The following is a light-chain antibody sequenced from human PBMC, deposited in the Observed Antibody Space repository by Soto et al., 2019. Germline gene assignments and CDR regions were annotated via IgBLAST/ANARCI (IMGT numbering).Light chain of an antibody. CDR3: QQYYSYSET. CDR1: QSISSW. J-gene: IGKJ1*01. Sequence: DIQMTQSPSTLSASVGDRVTITCRASQSISSWVAWYQQKPGKAPKLLIYKASSLESGVPSRFSGSGSGTEFTLTISRLQPDDFATYYCQQYYSYSETFGQGTKVESK. V-gene: IGKV1-5*03. CDR2: KAS.